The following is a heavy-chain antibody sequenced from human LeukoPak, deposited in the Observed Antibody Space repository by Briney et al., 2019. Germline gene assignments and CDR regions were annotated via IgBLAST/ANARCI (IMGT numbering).Heavy chain of an antibody. J-gene: IGHJ3*02. CDR3: ARNRAYSGTYFDGFDI. CDR2: ISTKNGKT. Sequence: ASVKVSCKASGYSFTSYGISWVRQAPGQGLEWMGWISTKNGKTNYAQKVQGRVTMTTDTSTATVYMELRGLRSDDTAVYYCARNRAYSGTYFDGFDIWGQGTLVTVSS. CDR1: GYSFTSYG. V-gene: IGHV1-18*01. D-gene: IGHD1-26*01.